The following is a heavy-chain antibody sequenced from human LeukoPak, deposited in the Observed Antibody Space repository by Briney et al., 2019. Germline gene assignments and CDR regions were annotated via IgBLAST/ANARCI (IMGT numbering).Heavy chain of an antibody. CDR2: XSYDGSNK. Sequence: GGSLRLSCAASGFTFSSYGMHWVRQAPGKGLEWXXXXSYDGSNKYYXDSXXXXXTISRDNSKNTLYLQMNSLRAEDTAVYYCAKDLGDGYNYPFDYWGQGTLVTVSS. D-gene: IGHD5-24*01. CDR3: AKDLGDGYNYPFDY. J-gene: IGHJ4*02. V-gene: IGHV3-30*18. CDR1: GFTFSSYG.